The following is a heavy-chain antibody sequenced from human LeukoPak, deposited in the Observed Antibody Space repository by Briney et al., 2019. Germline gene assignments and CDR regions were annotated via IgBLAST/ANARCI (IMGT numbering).Heavy chain of an antibody. D-gene: IGHD2-2*01. CDR1: GFTFSSYG. J-gene: IGHJ6*03. V-gene: IGHV3-30*02. Sequence: GGSLRLSFAASGFTFSSYGMHWVRQAPGKGLEWVAFIRYDGSNKYYADSVKGRFTISRDNSKNTLYLQMNSLRAEDTAVYYCAKDPRTRNCSSTSCFSALLYYYYYMDVWGKGTTVTVSS. CDR2: IRYDGSNK. CDR3: AKDPRTRNCSSTSCFSALLYYYYYMDV.